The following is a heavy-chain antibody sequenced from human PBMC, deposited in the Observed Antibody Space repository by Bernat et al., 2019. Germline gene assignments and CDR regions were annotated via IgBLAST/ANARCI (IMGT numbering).Heavy chain of an antibody. J-gene: IGHJ6*02. V-gene: IGHV3-53*02. CDR3: ARESSYDIVTGPFMDV. D-gene: IGHD3-9*01. CDR1: GFTVSSNY. CDR2: IYSGGST. Sequence: EVQLVETGGGLIQPGGSLRLSCAASGFTVSSNYMSWVRQAPGKGLEWVSVIYSGGSTYYADSVKGRFTISRDNSKNTLYLQMNSLRAEDTAVYYCARESSYDIVTGPFMDVWGQGTTVTVSS.